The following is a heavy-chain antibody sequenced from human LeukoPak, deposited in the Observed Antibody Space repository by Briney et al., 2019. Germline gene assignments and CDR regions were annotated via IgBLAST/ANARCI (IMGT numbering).Heavy chain of an antibody. CDR2: IYTSGGT. V-gene: IGHV4-4*09. Sequence: SETLSLTCTVSGDAISSYYWSWIRQPPGKGLEWIGYIYTSGGTNYIPSLKSRVTISIDTSKNQFSLKLSSVTAADSAVYYCARLTRLSTSPDRYYLDYWGQGTLVTVSS. CDR1: GDAISSYY. CDR3: ARLTRLSTSPDRYYLDY. J-gene: IGHJ4*02. D-gene: IGHD6-6*01.